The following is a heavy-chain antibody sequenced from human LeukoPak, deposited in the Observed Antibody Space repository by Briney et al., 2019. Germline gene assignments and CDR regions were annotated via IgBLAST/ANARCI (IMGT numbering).Heavy chain of an antibody. Sequence: TGGSLRLSCAASGFTLSTYAMHWVRQAPGKGLEWVSYISSTGFNTYYADSVKGRFTISRDSSKNTPYLQMNSLRAEDTAIYYCAKDGYNWIAFDDWGQGTLVTVSS. V-gene: IGHV3-23*01. CDR1: GFTLSTYA. CDR2: ISSTGFNT. D-gene: IGHD1-20*01. CDR3: AKDGYNWIAFDD. J-gene: IGHJ4*02.